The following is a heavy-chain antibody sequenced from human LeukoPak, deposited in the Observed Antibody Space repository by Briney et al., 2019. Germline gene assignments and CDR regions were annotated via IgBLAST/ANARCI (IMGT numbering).Heavy chain of an antibody. CDR2: ISGDGVSP. V-gene: IGHV3-23*01. J-gene: IGHJ1*01. D-gene: IGHD2-2*01. CDR1: GFTFNNYA. CDR3: ATYSSSNGREFQY. Sequence: GGSLRLSCSASGFTFNNYALTWVRQTPGKGLECVSAISGDGVSPYYADSVRGRFTISRDNSKNTLYLQMNSLRVEDTAVYYCATYSSSNGREFQYWGQGTLVTVSS.